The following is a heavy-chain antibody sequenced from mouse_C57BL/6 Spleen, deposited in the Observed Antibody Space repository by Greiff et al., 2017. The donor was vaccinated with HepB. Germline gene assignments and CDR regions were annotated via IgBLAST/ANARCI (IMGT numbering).Heavy chain of an antibody. Sequence: VQLVESGPELVKPGASVKISCKASGYSFTSYYIHWVKQRPGQGLEWIGWIYPGSGNTKYNEKFKGKATLTADTSSSTAYMQLSSLTSEDSAVYYCARSGDYGNYGDFDYWGQGTTLTVSS. CDR2: IYPGSGNT. CDR3: ARSGDYGNYGDFDY. D-gene: IGHD2-1*01. CDR1: GYSFTSYY. J-gene: IGHJ2*01. V-gene: IGHV1-66*01.